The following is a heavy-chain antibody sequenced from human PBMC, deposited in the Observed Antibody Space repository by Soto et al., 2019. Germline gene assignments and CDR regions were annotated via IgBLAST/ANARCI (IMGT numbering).Heavy chain of an antibody. CDR3: AGTYSNYGRDY. J-gene: IGHJ4*02. Sequence: SETLSLTCTVSGGSISSGGYYWSWIRQHPGKGLEWIGYIYYSGSTYYNPSLKSRVTISVDTSKNQFSLKLSSVTAADTAVYYCAGTYSNYGRDYWGQGTLVTVSS. CDR1: GGSISSGGYY. CDR2: IYYSGST. V-gene: IGHV4-31*03. D-gene: IGHD4-4*01.